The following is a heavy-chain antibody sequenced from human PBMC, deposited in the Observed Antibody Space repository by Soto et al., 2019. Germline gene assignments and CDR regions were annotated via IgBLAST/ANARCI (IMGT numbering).Heavy chain of an antibody. D-gene: IGHD3-22*01. Sequence: ASVKVSCKASGYTFTSYAMHWVRQAPGQRLEWMGWINAGNGNTKYSQKFQGRVTITRDTSASTAYMELSSLRAEDTAVYFCARDPLLDYYYNYAYHVSHYFDFWGRGTLVTVSS. J-gene: IGHJ4*02. CDR3: ARDPLLDYYYNYAYHVSHYFDF. CDR2: INAGNGNT. CDR1: GYTFTSYA. V-gene: IGHV1-3*01.